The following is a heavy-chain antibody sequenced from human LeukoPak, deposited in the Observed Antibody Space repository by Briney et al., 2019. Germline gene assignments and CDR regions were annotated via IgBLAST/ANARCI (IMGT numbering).Heavy chain of an antibody. CDR2: INHSGST. J-gene: IGHJ4*02. CDR1: GGSFSGYY. V-gene: IGHV4-34*01. D-gene: IGHD3-10*01. CDR3: ARLKVDYYGSGNKDY. Sequence: SETLSLTCAVYGGSFSGYYWSWIRQPPGKGLEWIGEINHSGSTNYNPSLKSRVTISIDTSKNQFSLKLSSVTAADTAVYYCARLKVDYYGSGNKDYWGQGTLVTVSS.